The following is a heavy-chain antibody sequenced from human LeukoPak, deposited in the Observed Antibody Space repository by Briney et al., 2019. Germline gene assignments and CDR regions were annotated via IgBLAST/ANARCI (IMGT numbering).Heavy chain of an antibody. CDR2: IYYSGST. D-gene: IGHD6-19*01. CDR1: GGSISSSSYY. J-gene: IGHJ4*02. CDR3: AREWKGYSSGWFDY. V-gene: IGHV4-39*07. Sequence: SETLSLTCTVSGGSISSSSYYWGWIRQPPGKGLEWIGSIYYSGSTYYNPSLKSRVTISVDTSKNQFSLKLSSVTAADTAVYYCAREWKGYSSGWFDYWGQGTLVTVSS.